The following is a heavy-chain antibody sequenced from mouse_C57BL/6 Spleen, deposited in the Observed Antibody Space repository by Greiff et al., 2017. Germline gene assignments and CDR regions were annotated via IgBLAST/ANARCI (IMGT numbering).Heavy chain of an antibody. CDR3: ARRDYGSSGGFAY. J-gene: IGHJ3*01. CDR2: IYPGDGDT. D-gene: IGHD1-1*01. V-gene: IGHV1-82*01. Sequence: QVQLQQSGPELVKPGASVKISCKASGYAFSSSWMNWVKQRPGKGLEWIGRIYPGDGDTNYNGKVKGKATLTADKSSSTAYMQLSSLTSEDSAVYFCARRDYGSSGGFAYWGQGTLVTVSA. CDR1: GYAFSSSW.